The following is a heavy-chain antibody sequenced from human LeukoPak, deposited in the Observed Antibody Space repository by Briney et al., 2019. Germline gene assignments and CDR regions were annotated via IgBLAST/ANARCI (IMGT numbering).Heavy chain of an antibody. V-gene: IGHV1-18*01. CDR3: ARAVILGFSDV. J-gene: IGHJ6*04. CDR2: ISAYNGDK. CDR1: GYTFTSFG. Sequence: ASVKVSCKTFGYTFTSFGITWVRQAPGQGLEWMGWISAYNGDKKYSQKLQGRVTMTTDTSTSTAYMELRSLRSDDTAVYYCARAVILGFSDVWGKGATVTVSS. D-gene: IGHD2/OR15-2a*01.